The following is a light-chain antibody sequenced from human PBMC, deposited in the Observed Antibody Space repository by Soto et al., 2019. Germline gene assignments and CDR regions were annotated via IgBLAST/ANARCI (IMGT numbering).Light chain of an antibody. V-gene: IGKV1-39*01. Sequence: DIQMTQSPSSLSASVGDRVTISCRASQSIRNYVSWYQQKPGTAPKLLIRAASTFQSGVPSRFSGTGSGTDFPLTISSLQIEDFATYFCQQTDSTPQTFGHGTNVEI. CDR3: QQTDSTPQT. CDR2: AAS. J-gene: IGKJ1*01. CDR1: QSIRNY.